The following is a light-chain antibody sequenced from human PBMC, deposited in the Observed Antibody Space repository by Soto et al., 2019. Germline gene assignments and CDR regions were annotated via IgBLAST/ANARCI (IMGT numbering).Light chain of an antibody. Sequence: QSALTQPASVSGSPGQSITISCTGTNSDVGGYNFVSWYQQHPGKAPKVIIYDVTNRPSGVSNRFSGSKSGNTASLTISGLQAEDEADYYCTSYASSSTLWVFGGGTTVTVL. CDR1: NSDVGGYNF. J-gene: IGLJ3*02. V-gene: IGLV2-14*03. CDR3: TSYASSSTLWV. CDR2: DVT.